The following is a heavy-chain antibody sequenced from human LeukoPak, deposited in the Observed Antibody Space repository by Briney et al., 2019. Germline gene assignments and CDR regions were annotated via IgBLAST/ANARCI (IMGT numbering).Heavy chain of an antibody. V-gene: IGHV3-11*04. CDR2: ISGNGGVI. CDR1: GFTFSDNY. Sequence: GGSLRLSCAASGFTFSDNYMTWVRQAPGKGLEWLSYISGNGGVIQYADSVKGRFTISRDNAKNLLYLRMDSLRVEDTAIYYCARDPRTVRIWGQGTLVTVPS. J-gene: IGHJ4*02. D-gene: IGHD1-1*01. CDR3: ARDPRTVRI.